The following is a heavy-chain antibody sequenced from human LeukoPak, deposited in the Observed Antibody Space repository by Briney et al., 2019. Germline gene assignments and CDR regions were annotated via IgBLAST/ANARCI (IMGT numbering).Heavy chain of an antibody. J-gene: IGHJ4*02. Sequence: GGSLRLSCAASGFTFSSYWRSWVRQAPGKGLEWVANIKQDGSEKYYVDSVKGRFTISRDNATNSLYLQMNSLRAEDTAVYYCARTTRIVGAPKGLDYWGQGTLVTVSS. CDR2: IKQDGSEK. CDR1: GFTFSSYW. V-gene: IGHV3-7*01. CDR3: ARTTRIVGAPKGLDY. D-gene: IGHD1-26*01.